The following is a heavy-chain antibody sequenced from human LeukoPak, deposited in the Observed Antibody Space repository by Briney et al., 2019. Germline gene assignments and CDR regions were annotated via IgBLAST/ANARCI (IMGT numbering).Heavy chain of an antibody. Sequence: GGSLRLSCTASGFTFEDYAMHWVRQAPGKGLEWVSGMSWNGATVRYADSVKGRFTISRDNAKNTLYLQMNSLRPEDMALYFCAKDRGATVLTFFDLWGRGTLVTVSS. CDR3: AKDRGATVLTFFDL. CDR1: GFTFEDYA. J-gene: IGHJ2*01. V-gene: IGHV3-9*03. D-gene: IGHD3-16*01. CDR2: MSWNGATV.